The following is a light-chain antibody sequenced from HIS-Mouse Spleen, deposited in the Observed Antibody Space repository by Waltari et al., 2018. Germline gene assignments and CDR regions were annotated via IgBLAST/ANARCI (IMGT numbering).Light chain of an antibody. J-gene: IGKJ1*01. Sequence: DIVMTQSPLSLPVTPGEPASISCRSSQSLLHSNGYNYLYWYLQKPGQSPQLLIYLGSNRASGVPARFSGSGSGTDFTLKISRVEAEDVGVYYCMQALQTPTFGQGTKVEIK. CDR3: MQALQTPT. CDR2: LGS. CDR1: QSLLHSNGYNY. V-gene: IGKV2-28*01.